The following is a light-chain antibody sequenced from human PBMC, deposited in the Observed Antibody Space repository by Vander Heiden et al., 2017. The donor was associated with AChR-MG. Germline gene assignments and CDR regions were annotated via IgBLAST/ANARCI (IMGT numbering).Light chain of an antibody. CDR2: DVS. Sequence: QSALTQPASVSGSPGPSITISCTGTSSDVGGYNYVSWYQQHPGKAPKLMIYDVSNRPSVVSNRFSGSKSGNTASLTIYGLQAEDEADYYCSSYTSSSTLGVFGTGTKVTVL. CDR1: SSDVGGYNY. V-gene: IGLV2-14*01. CDR3: SSYTSSSTLGV. J-gene: IGLJ1*01.